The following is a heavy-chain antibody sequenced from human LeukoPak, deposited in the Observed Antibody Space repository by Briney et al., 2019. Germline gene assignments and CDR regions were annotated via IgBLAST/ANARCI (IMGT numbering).Heavy chain of an antibody. CDR2: LRRDGSDK. CDR3: AKDHSQNFDY. J-gene: IGHJ4*02. Sequence: GGSLRLSRAASGFTFSNYGMHWVRHAPGKGLEWVAFLRRDGSDKYYADSVKGRFTISRDNSKNTVYLQMNSLRPEDTAVYYCAKDHSQNFDYWGQGTLVTVSS. V-gene: IGHV3-30*02. CDR1: GFTFSNYG. D-gene: IGHD5-18*01.